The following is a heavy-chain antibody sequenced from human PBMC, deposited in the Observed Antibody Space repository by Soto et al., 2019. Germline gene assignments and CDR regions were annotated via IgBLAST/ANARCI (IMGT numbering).Heavy chain of an antibody. D-gene: IGHD3-16*01. CDR1: GFIFSSYS. CDR3: ARDRGGFDP. Sequence: GGSLRLSCAASGFIFSSYSINWVRQAPGKGLEWVSSISSRNSSIYYADSVKGRFTISRDDAKNSLYLQMNSLRVEDTAVYYCARDRGGFDPWGQGTLVTVSS. V-gene: IGHV3-21*01. J-gene: IGHJ5*02. CDR2: ISSRNSSI.